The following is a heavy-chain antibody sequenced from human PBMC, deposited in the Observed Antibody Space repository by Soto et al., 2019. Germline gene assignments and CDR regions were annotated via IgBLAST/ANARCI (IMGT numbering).Heavy chain of an antibody. D-gene: IGHD2-2*01. Sequence: GGSLRLSCAASGFTFSSYAMSWVRQAPGKGLEWVSAISGSGGSTYYADSVKGRFTISRDNSKNTLYLQMNSLRAEDTAVYYCAKDQGVVVPAANDYYYVMDVWGQGTTVTVSS. CDR2: ISGSGGST. CDR3: AKDQGVVVPAANDYYYVMDV. V-gene: IGHV3-23*01. CDR1: GFTFSSYA. J-gene: IGHJ6*02.